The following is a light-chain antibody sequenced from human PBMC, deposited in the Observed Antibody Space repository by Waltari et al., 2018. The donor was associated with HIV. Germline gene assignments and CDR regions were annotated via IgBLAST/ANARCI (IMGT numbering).Light chain of an antibody. CDR2: DNH. CDR3: GTWDSSLRVYV. Sequence: QSVLTQPPSVSAAPGQKVTISCSGSNSNIGNELVSWYQQLPGTAPTLLISDNHERPSGIPNRFSGSKSGTSATLDITGLQTGDEADYYCGTWDSSLRVYVFGTGTKVTVL. J-gene: IGLJ1*01. CDR1: NSNIGNEL. V-gene: IGLV1-51*01.